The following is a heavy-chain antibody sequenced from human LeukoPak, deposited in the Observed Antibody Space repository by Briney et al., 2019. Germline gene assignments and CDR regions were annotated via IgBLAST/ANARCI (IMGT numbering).Heavy chain of an antibody. CDR3: ARESVTSRGCYYFDY. Sequence: PGGSLRLSCAASGFTFSSYEMNWVRQAPGKGLEWVSYISSSGSTIYYADSVKGRFTISRDNAKNSLYLQMNSLRAEDTAVYYCARESVTSRGCYYFDYWGQGTLVTVSS. CDR2: ISSSGSTI. J-gene: IGHJ4*02. V-gene: IGHV3-48*03. D-gene: IGHD4-17*01. CDR1: GFTFSSYE.